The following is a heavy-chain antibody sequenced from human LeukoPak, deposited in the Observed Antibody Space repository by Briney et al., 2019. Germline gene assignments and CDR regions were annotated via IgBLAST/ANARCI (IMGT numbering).Heavy chain of an antibody. V-gene: IGHV1-18*01. D-gene: IGHD3-22*01. CDR1: GYTFTTYG. Sequence: ASVKVSCKASGYTFTTYGISWVRQAPGQGLEWMGWISDYSGNTNYAQNLQGRVTMTTDTSTSTAYMELRSLRSDDTAVYYCARDVPYSTYYYDSSGYYCDYWGQGTLVTVSS. CDR3: ARDVPYSTYYYDSSGYYCDY. CDR2: ISDYSGNT. J-gene: IGHJ4*02.